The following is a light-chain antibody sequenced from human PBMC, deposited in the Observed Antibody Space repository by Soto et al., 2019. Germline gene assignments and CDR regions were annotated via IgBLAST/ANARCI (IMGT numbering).Light chain of an antibody. V-gene: IGKV3-20*01. J-gene: IGKJ4*01. CDR2: GAS. CDR1: QSVSSSY. Sequence: EIVVTQSPATLSLSPGERATLSCRASQSVSSSYLAWYQQKPGQAPRLLIYGASSRATGIPDRFSGSGSGTDFTLTISRLEPEDFAVYYCQQYGSSPLTFGGGTKV. CDR3: QQYGSSPLT.